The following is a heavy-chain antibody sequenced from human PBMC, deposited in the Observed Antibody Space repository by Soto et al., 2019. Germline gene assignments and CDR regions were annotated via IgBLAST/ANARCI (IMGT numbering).Heavy chain of an antibody. Sequence: ASVKVSCKASGYTFTSYAMHWVRQAPGQRLEWMGWINAGNGNKKYSQKFQGRVTITRDTSASTAYMELSSLRSEDTAVYYCARASVGATPMDYWGQGTLVTVSS. CDR2: INAGNGNK. CDR3: ARASVGATPMDY. CDR1: GYTFTSYA. V-gene: IGHV1-3*01. D-gene: IGHD1-26*01. J-gene: IGHJ4*02.